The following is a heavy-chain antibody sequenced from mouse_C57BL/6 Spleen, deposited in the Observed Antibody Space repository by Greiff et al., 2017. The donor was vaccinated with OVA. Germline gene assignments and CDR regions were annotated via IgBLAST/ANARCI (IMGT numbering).Heavy chain of an antibody. D-gene: IGHD2-4*01. CDR1: GYAFSSSW. V-gene: IGHV1-82*01. Sequence: QVQLQQSGPELVKPGASVKISCKASGYAFSSSWMNWVKQRPGKGLEWIGRIYPGDGDTNYNGKFKGKATLTADKSSSTAYMQLSSLTSEDSAVYFCAKRVNDYDYDGDFDYWGQGTTLTVSS. J-gene: IGHJ2*01. CDR2: IYPGDGDT. CDR3: AKRVNDYDYDGDFDY.